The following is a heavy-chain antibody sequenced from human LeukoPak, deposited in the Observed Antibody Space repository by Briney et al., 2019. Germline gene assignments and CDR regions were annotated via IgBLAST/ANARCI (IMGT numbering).Heavy chain of an antibody. J-gene: IGHJ4*02. D-gene: IGHD5-18*01. V-gene: IGHV1-69*06. Sequence: SVNVSCESCGGTFSRYGIRLVGQAAGQELEWMGGIIPIFGTANYAQKFQGIVTITADKSTSTAYMELSSMRTEDTAVYYCAKVIAYSNGYSLDYWGQGTLVTVSS. CDR1: GGTFSRYG. CDR2: IIPIFGTA. CDR3: AKVIAYSNGYSLDY.